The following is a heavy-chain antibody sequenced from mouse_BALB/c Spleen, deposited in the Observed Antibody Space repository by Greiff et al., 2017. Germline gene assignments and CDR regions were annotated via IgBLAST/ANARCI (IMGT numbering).Heavy chain of an antibody. Sequence: QVQLQQSGPGLVQPSQSLSITCTVSGFSLTSYGVHWVRQSPGKGLEWLGVIWSGGSTDYNAAFISRLSISKDNSKSQVFFKMNSLQADDTAIYYCASSYDYDEGRVYYFDYWGQGTTLTVSS. CDR2: IWSGGST. CDR3: ASSYDYDEGRVYYFDY. V-gene: IGHV2-4-1*01. J-gene: IGHJ2*01. D-gene: IGHD2-4*01. CDR1: GFSLTSYG.